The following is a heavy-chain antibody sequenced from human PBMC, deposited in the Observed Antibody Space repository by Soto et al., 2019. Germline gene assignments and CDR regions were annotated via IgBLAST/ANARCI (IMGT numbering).Heavy chain of an antibody. Sequence: QVQLQESGPGLVKPSQTLSLTCTVSGGSISRGDYYWSWIRQHPGKGLEWIGYIYYSGSTYYNPSLKGRVTISVDTSKNKFSMKLSSVTAADTAVYYCARWWSGSRQGFDPWGQGTLVTVSS. J-gene: IGHJ5*02. CDR3: ARWWSGSRQGFDP. CDR2: IYYSGST. V-gene: IGHV4-31*03. D-gene: IGHD3-3*01. CDR1: GGSISRGDYY.